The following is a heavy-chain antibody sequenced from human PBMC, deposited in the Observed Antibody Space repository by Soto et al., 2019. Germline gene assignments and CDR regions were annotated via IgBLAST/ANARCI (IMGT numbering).Heavy chain of an antibody. J-gene: IGHJ3*02. Sequence: QVQLVESGGGVVQPGRSLRLSCAASGFTFSSYDIHWVRQAPGKGLEWVALISHDGNNKYHADSVKDRFTISRDNSKNTLELQMNSLGAEDTAVYYCAKLITMVRGVIMDAFDIWGQGTMVTVAS. CDR2: ISHDGNNK. V-gene: IGHV3-30*18. CDR1: GFTFSSYD. CDR3: AKLITMVRGVIMDAFDI. D-gene: IGHD3-10*01.